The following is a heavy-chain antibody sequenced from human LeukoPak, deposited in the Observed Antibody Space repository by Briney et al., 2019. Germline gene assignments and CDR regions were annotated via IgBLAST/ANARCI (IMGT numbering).Heavy chain of an antibody. CDR3: AAMTTVTMYSYFFDS. D-gene: IGHD4-17*01. J-gene: IGHJ4*02. CDR2: AADSGST. CDR1: GDSMSDYF. V-gene: IGHV4-59*01. Sequence: SETLSLTCTVSGDSMSDYFWTWIRQPPGKGLEWIGYAADSGSTNYNPSLKSRDTISVDSSTNHFSLRLPSVTAADTAIYYCAAMTTVTMYSYFFDSWGQGTLLTVSS.